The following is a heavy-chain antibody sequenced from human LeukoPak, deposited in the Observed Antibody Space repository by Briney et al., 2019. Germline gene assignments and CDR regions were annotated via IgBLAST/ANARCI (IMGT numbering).Heavy chain of an antibody. CDR2: INPNSGGT. CDR3: ARGAHRSGNAFDI. V-gene: IGHV1-2*06. D-gene: IGHD2-15*01. CDR1: GYTFTGYY. J-gene: IGHJ3*02. Sequence: ASVKVSCKASGYTFTGYYMHWVRQAPGQGLERMGRINPNSGGTNYAQKFQGRVTMTRDTSISTAYMELSRLRSDDTAVYYCARGAHRSGNAFDIWGQGTMVTVSS.